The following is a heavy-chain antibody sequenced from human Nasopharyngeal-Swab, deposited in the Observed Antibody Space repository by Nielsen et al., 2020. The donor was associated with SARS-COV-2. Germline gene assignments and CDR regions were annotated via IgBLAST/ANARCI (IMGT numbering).Heavy chain of an antibody. CDR3: ARDRGWYDS. CDR2: INHSGST. CDR1: GGSFSGYY. D-gene: IGHD3-16*02. J-gene: IGHJ5*01. V-gene: IGHV4-34*01. Sequence: SETPSLTCAVYGGSFSGYYWSWIRQPPGKGLEWIGEINHSGSTNYNPSLKSRVTISIDTFRNQFSLKLSSVTAADTAVYYCARDRGWYDSWGHGTLVTVSS.